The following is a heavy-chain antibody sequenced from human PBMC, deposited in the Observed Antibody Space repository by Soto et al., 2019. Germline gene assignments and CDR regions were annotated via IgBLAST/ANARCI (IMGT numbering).Heavy chain of an antibody. Sequence: ASVKVSCKASGYTFTSYDINWVRQATGQGLEWMGWMNPNSGNTGYAQKFQGRVTMTRNTSTSTVYMELSSLRSEDTAMYYCARQNGDSPFDYWGQGTLVTVSS. CDR3: ARQNGDSPFDY. CDR2: MNPNSGNT. D-gene: IGHD4-17*01. CDR1: GYTFTSYD. V-gene: IGHV1-8*01. J-gene: IGHJ4*02.